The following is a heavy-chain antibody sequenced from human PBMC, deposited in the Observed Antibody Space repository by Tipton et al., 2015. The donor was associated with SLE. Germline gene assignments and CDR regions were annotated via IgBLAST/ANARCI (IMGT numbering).Heavy chain of an antibody. CDR1: GDSVSSNSAT. Sequence: GLVKPSQTLSLICAISGDSVSSNSATWNWIRQSPSRGLEWLGRTYYRSKWYNDYAVSVKSRITINPDTSKNQFSLQLNSVTPEDTAIYYCTRNTLRELGMVVGPFDIWGQGTMVTVSS. J-gene: IGHJ3*02. D-gene: IGHD1-26*01. V-gene: IGHV6-1*01. CDR3: TRNTLRELGMVVGPFDI. CDR2: TYYRSKWYN.